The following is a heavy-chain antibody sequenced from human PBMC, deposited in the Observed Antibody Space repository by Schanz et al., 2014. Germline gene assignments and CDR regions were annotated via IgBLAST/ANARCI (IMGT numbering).Heavy chain of an antibody. D-gene: IGHD3-9*01. CDR2: IYYSGST. CDR1: GDSISGSY. J-gene: IGHJ6*02. Sequence: QVQLRESGPRLVKPSETLSLNCTVSGDSISGSYWSWIRQPPGKGLEWIGYIYYSGSTDYNPSLKSRVTMSVDTSKNQFSLKLSSVTAADTAVYYCARARFTGYYMDVWGQGTAVTVSS. CDR3: ARARFTGYYMDV. V-gene: IGHV4-59*01.